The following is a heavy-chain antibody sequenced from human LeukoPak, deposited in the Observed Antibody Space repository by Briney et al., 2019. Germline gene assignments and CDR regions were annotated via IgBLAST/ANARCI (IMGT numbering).Heavy chain of an antibody. CDR3: ASGGYYDFWSGPKFDY. J-gene: IGHJ4*02. CDR1: GFTFSSYA. CDR2: ISGNGGST. V-gene: IGHV3-23*01. D-gene: IGHD3-3*01. Sequence: PGGSLRLSCAASGFTFSSYAMSWVRQAPGKGLEWVSAISGNGGSTYYADSVKGRFTISRDNSKNTLYLQMNSLRAEDTAVYYCASGGYYDFWSGPKFDYWGQGTLVTVSS.